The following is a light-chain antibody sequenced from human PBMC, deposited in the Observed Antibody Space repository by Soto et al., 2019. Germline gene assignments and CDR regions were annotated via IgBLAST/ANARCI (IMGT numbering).Light chain of an antibody. J-gene: IGKJ2*01. CDR1: QSVSNVY. CDR2: DTS. V-gene: IGKV3-20*01. Sequence: EIALTQSPGTLSLSPGERATLSCRASQSVSNVYLAWYQQKPGQAHRLLIYDTSNRATGIPDRFSGSGSGTDFTLTISRLEPEDFAVYYCQQSGSSPRTFGQGTKLEIK. CDR3: QQSGSSPRT.